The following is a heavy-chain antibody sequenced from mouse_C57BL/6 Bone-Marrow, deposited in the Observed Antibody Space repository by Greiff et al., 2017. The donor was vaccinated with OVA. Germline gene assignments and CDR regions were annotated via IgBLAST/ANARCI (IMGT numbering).Heavy chain of an antibody. CDR3: ARFFTTAYWYFDV. J-gene: IGHJ1*03. CDR2: IDPNSGGT. D-gene: IGHD1-2*01. V-gene: IGHV1-72*01. Sequence: QVHVKQPGAELVKPGASVKLSCKASGYTFTSYWMHWVKQRPGRGLEWIGRIDPNSGGTKYNEKFKSKATLTVDKPSSTAYMQLSSLTSEDSAVYYCARFFTTAYWYFDVWGTGTTVTVSS. CDR1: GYTFTSYW.